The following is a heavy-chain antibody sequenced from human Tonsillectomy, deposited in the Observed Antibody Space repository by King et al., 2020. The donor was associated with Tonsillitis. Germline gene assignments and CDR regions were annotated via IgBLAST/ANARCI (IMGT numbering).Heavy chain of an antibody. CDR3: ARVVPVAGTRWDYFDY. D-gene: IGHD6-19*01. CDR2: FNTLSGGI. J-gene: IGHJ4*02. Sequence: QLVQSGAEVKKPGASVKVSCKSSGDTFIGQYMHWVRQAPGQGLEWMGWFNTLSGGINYAQKFQGSVTMTRDTSISTAYMDLRSLRSDDTAVYYCARVVPVAGTRWDYFDYWGQGTLVTVSS. V-gene: IGHV1-2*02. CDR1: GDTFIGQY.